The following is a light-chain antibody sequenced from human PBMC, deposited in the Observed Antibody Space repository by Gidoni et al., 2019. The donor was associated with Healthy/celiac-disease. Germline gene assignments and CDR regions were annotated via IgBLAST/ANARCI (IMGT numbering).Light chain of an antibody. CDR1: QSISSH. Sequence: DIQMTQSPSSLSASVGDRVTITCRASQSISSHLNWYQQKPGKAPKLLIYAASSLQSGVPSRSSGSGSGTDFTLTISSLQPEDFATYYCQQSYSTPLTFGGGTKVEIK. J-gene: IGKJ4*01. CDR2: AAS. V-gene: IGKV1-39*01. CDR3: QQSYSTPLT.